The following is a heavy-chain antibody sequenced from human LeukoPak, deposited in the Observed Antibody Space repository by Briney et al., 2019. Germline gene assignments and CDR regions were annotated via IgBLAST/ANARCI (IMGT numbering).Heavy chain of an antibody. Sequence: GGSLRLSCAASGCTFSSYWMHWVRQAPGKELVWVSRINSDGSSTSYADSVKGRFTISRDNAKNTLYLQMNSLRAEDTAVYYCARHALGDGAVDYWGQGTLVTVSS. D-gene: IGHD5-24*01. CDR2: INSDGSST. V-gene: IGHV3-74*01. CDR3: ARHALGDGAVDY. J-gene: IGHJ4*02. CDR1: GCTFSSYW.